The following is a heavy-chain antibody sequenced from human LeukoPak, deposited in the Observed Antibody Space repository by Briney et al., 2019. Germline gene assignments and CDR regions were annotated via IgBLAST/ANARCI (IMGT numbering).Heavy chain of an antibody. V-gene: IGHV1-69*04. CDR1: GGSFSSYT. Sequence: SEKVSCKASGGSFSSYTISWVRQTPGQGLEWMGRIIPILGIANYAQKFQGTGTFTAYKSPSPDYIDLSTLISEGTAFYYCARDGRGYSYGYFHFDYWGQGTLVTVSS. J-gene: IGHJ4*02. CDR3: ARDGRGYSYGYFHFDY. D-gene: IGHD5-18*01. CDR2: IIPILGIA.